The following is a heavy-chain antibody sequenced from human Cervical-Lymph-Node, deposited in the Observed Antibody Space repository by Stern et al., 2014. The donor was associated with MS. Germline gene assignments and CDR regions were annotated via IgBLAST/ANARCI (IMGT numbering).Heavy chain of an antibody. J-gene: IGHJ6*02. CDR1: GFSLSTSGMC. CDR3: ARIRSMATDYYYGMDV. CDR2: IDWDDDK. D-gene: IGHD5-24*01. Sequence: QVTLRESGPALVKPTQTLTLTCTFSGFSLSTSGMCVSWIRQPPGKALEWLALIDWDDDKYYSTSLKTRLTLCKDTSKNQVVLTMTNMDPVDTATYCCARIRSMATDYYYGMDVWGQGTTVTVSS. V-gene: IGHV2-70*01.